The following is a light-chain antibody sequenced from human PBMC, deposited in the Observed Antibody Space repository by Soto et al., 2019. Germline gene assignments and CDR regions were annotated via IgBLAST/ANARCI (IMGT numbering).Light chain of an antibody. CDR1: QSVSSSY. V-gene: IGKV3-20*01. J-gene: IGKJ1*01. CDR2: GAS. Sequence: EIVWTQCPGTLSLSPGARATLSCRASQSVSSSYLAWYQRKPGQAPRLLIYGASSRATGIPDRFSGSGSGTDFNLTISRLEPEDFAMYYCQHYGSSPRTFGQGTKVDIK. CDR3: QHYGSSPRT.